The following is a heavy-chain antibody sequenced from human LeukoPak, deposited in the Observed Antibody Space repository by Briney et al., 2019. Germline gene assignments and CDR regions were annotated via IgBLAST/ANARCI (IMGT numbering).Heavy chain of an antibody. CDR3: AKPIAYYDILSLFDP. D-gene: IGHD3-9*01. Sequence: GGSLRLSCAASGFTFSSYAMSWVRQAPGKGLEWVSAISGSGGSTYYADSVKGRFTNSRDNSKNTLYLQMNSLRAEDTAVYYCAKPIAYYDILSLFDPWGQGTLVTVSS. V-gene: IGHV3-23*01. CDR2: ISGSGGST. J-gene: IGHJ5*02. CDR1: GFTFSSYA.